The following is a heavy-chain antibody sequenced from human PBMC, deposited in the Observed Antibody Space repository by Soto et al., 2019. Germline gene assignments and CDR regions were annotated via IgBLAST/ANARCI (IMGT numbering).Heavy chain of an antibody. CDR3: ATQGDIVVVRAAFDAFDI. CDR2: ISAYNGNT. Sequence: ASVKVSCKASGYTFTSYGISWVRQAPGQGLEWMGWISAYNGNTNYAQKLQGRVTMTTDTSTSTAYMELRSLRSDDTAVYYCATQGDIVVVRAAFDAFDIWGQGTMVTVSS. J-gene: IGHJ3*02. D-gene: IGHD2-2*01. CDR1: GYTFTSYG. V-gene: IGHV1-18*01.